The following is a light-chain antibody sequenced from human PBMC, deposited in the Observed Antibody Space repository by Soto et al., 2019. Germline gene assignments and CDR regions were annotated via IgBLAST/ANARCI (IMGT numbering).Light chain of an antibody. Sequence: QSVLTQPPSVSGAPGQRVTISCTGSSSNIGARYDVHWYQQLPGTAPKLLIYANSNRPSGVPDRFSGSKSGTSASLAITGLQAEDEADYYYQSYDSSLSGVVFGRGTKLTVL. V-gene: IGLV1-40*01. CDR2: ANS. CDR1: SSNIGARYD. CDR3: QSYDSSLSGVV. J-gene: IGLJ2*01.